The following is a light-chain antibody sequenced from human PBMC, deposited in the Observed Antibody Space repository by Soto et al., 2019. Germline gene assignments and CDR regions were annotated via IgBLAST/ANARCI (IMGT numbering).Light chain of an antibody. CDR2: LGS. Sequence: DLVMTQSPLSLPVTPGEPASISCRSSQSLLHSNGYNYLDWYLQKPGQSPQLLIYLGSNRASGVPDGFSGSGSGTDFTLKISRVEAEDVGVYYCMQALQTPLTFGQGTRLEIK. CDR3: MQALQTPLT. CDR1: QSLLHSNGYNY. J-gene: IGKJ5*01. V-gene: IGKV2-28*01.